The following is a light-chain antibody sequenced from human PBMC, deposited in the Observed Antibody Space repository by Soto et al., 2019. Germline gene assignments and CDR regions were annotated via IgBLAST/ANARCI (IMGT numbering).Light chain of an antibody. CDR2: DAS. CDR3: QQYNNWRSIT. CDR1: QSISSN. Sequence: EIVMTQSPATLSVSPGERATLSCRASQSISSNLAWYQQKPGQAPRLLIDDASTRAAGIPARFNGSGSGTDFTLTISSLQSEDFAVYYCQQYNNWRSITFGQGTRREIK. V-gene: IGKV3-15*01. J-gene: IGKJ5*01.